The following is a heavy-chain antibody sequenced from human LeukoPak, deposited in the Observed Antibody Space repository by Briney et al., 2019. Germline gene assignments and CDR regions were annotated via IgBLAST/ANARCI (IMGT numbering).Heavy chain of an antibody. CDR3: ARHRWSHLYFDL. J-gene: IGHJ2*01. CDR1: GDSISSYY. CDR2: IYYSGST. V-gene: IGHV4-59*08. Sequence: SETLSLTCTVSGDSISSYYWSWIRQPPGKGLEWIGFIYYSGSTNYNPSLKSRLTISVDTSKNQFSLRLSSVTAADTAVYYCARHRWSHLYFDLWGRGSLVTVSS. D-gene: IGHD3-3*01.